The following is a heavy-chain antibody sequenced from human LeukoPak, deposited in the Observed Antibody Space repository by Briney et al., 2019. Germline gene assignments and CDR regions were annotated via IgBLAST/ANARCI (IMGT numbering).Heavy chain of an antibody. CDR3: ARDYSSESWFDP. V-gene: IGHV3-30*02. D-gene: IGHD6-19*01. CDR2: ITYNGNNK. J-gene: IGHJ5*02. CDR1: GFTFRTYG. Sequence: GGSLRLSCAASGFTFRTYGMHWVRQAPGKGLEWVAFITYNGNNKYYADSMKGRFTISRDNSKNTLYLQMNSLRGEDTTVYYCARDYSSESWFDPWGQGTLVTVSS.